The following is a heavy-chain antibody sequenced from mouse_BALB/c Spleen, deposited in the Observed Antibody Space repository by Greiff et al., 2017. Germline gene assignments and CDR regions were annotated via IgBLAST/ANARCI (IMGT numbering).Heavy chain of an antibody. V-gene: IGHV5-6*01. CDR3: AREKYGNYENAMDY. CDR1: GFTFSSYG. Sequence: EVQRVESGGDLVKPGGSLKLSCAASGFTFSSYGMSWVRQTPDKRLEWVATISSGGSYTYYPDSVKGRFTISRDNAKNTLYLQMSSLKSEDTAMYYCAREKYGNYENAMDYWGQGTSVTVSS. J-gene: IGHJ4*01. D-gene: IGHD2-10*02. CDR2: ISSGGSYT.